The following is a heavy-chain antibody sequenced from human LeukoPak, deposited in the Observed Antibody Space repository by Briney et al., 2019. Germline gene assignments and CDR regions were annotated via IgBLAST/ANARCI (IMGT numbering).Heavy chain of an antibody. J-gene: IGHJ6*03. D-gene: IGHD1-14*01. CDR3: ARDRKYYYHMDV. CDR1: TYSISSAYY. V-gene: IGHV4-38-2*02. Sequence: SETLSLTCSVSTYSISSAYYWGWIRQPPGKGLQWIGSIYHSGSTYYNPSLKSRVSMSVDTSKNQFSLNLTSLTAADTAVYYCARDRKYYYHMDVWGKGTTVTVSS. CDR2: IYHSGST.